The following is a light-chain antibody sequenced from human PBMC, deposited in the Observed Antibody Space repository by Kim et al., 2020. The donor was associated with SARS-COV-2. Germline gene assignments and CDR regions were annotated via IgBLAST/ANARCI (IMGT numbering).Light chain of an antibody. Sequence: ANINCKSSQSLLGTSDNKNFLAWYQQKPGQPPKLLVYWASTRESGVPDRFSGSGSGTDFTLTISSLQAEDVAVYYCQQYFTTPPTFGGGTKVDIK. CDR2: WAS. V-gene: IGKV4-1*01. CDR3: QQYFTTPPT. J-gene: IGKJ4*01. CDR1: QSLLGTSDNKNF.